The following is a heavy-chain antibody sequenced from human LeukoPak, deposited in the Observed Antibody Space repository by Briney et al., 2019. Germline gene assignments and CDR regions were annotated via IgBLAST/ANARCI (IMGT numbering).Heavy chain of an antibody. CDR1: GGSISDYY. J-gene: IGHJ4*02. Sequence: SETLSLTCSVSGGSISDYYWSWIRQPPGKGLEWIGYIYYSGSTNYNPSLKSRVTISVDTSKNQFSLKLSSVTAADTAVYYCARLSSLYCGGDCYPTVWGQGTLVTVSS. D-gene: IGHD2-21*02. CDR3: ARLSSLYCGGDCYPTV. CDR2: IYYSGST. V-gene: IGHV4-59*08.